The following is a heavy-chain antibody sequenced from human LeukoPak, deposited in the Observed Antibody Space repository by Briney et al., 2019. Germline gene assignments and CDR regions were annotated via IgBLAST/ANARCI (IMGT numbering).Heavy chain of an antibody. CDR3: ARSPLESRRDAYNFYFDY. CDR2: VHYSGST. D-gene: IGHD5-24*01. V-gene: IGHV4-59*08. Sequence: SETLSLTCSVSGASIISYHWSWVRQPPGRGLEWIGFVHYSGSTNYNPSLKSRVTISADTSKNQFSLSLTSVTAADTALYYCARSPLESRRDAYNFYFDYWGQGALVTVSS. J-gene: IGHJ4*02. CDR1: GASIISYH.